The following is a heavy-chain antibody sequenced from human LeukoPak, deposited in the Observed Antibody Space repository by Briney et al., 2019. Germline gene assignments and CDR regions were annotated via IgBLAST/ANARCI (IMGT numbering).Heavy chain of an antibody. CDR1: GFTFSNAW. Sequence: GGSLRLSCAASGFTFSNAWMSWVRQAPGKGLEWVGRIKSKTDGGTTEYAAPVKGRFTISRDDSKNTLYLQMNSLKTEDTAVYYCTTDIAAAGYFDYWGQGTLVTVSS. J-gene: IGHJ4*02. V-gene: IGHV3-15*01. D-gene: IGHD6-13*01. CDR3: TTDIAAAGYFDY. CDR2: IKSKTDGGTT.